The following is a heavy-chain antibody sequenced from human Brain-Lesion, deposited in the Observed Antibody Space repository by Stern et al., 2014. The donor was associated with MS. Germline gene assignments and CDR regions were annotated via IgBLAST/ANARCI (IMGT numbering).Heavy chain of an antibody. D-gene: IGHD6-6*01. CDR3: ARRGDSSSSGFDY. V-gene: IGHV5-51*01. Sequence: VQLVESGAEVTKPGESLKISCKGSGYRFTSNWIGWVRQMPGKGLEWMGIIWPGDSDTRYSPSFQGQVPISADKSISTAYLQWSSLQASDTAMYYCARRGDSSSSGFDYWGQGTLVIVSS. CDR1: GYRFTSNW. J-gene: IGHJ4*02. CDR2: IWPGDSDT.